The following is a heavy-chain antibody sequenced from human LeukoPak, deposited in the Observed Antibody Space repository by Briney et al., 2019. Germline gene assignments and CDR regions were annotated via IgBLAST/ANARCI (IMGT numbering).Heavy chain of an antibody. D-gene: IGHD4-17*01. J-gene: IGHJ4*02. Sequence: SVKDSCKASGGTFSSYAISWVRQAPGQGLEWMGRITPIFGIANYAQKFQGRVTITADKSTSTAYMELSSLRSEDTAVYYCARINDYGDYGSDYWGQGTLVTVSS. V-gene: IGHV1-69*04. CDR3: ARINDYGDYGSDY. CDR1: GGTFSSYA. CDR2: ITPIFGIA.